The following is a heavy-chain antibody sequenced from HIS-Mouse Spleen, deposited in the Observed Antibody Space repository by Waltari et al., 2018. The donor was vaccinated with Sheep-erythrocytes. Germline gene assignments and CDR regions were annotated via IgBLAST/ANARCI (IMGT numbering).Heavy chain of an antibody. J-gene: IGHJ4*02. D-gene: IGHD5-12*01. CDR2: INHSGSP. V-gene: IGHV4-34*01. CDR1: GGSFSGYY. Sequence: QVQLQQWGAGLLKPSETLSLTCAVYGGSFSGYYWSWIRQPPGKGLEWIGEINHSGSPNYNPSLKSRVTISVDTSKNQFSLKLSSVTAADTAVYYCARAAWLRFDYWGQGTLVTVSS. CDR3: ARAAWLRFDY.